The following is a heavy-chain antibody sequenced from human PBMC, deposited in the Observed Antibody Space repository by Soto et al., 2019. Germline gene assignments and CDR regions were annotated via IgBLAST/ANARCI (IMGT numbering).Heavy chain of an antibody. V-gene: IGHV3-23*01. CDR3: AKCCCSSTSCYWFDY. CDR1: GFTFSSYA. D-gene: IGHD2-2*01. J-gene: IGHJ4*02. CDR2: ISGSGGST. Sequence: GGSLRLSCAASGFTFSSYAMSWVRQAPGKGLEWVSAISGSGGSTYYADSVKGRFTVSRDNSKNTLYLQMNSLRAEDTAVYYCAKCCCSSTSCYWFDYWGQGTLVTVSS.